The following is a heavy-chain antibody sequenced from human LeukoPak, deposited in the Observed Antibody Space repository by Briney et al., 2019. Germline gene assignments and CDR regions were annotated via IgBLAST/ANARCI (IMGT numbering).Heavy chain of an antibody. V-gene: IGHV3-33*01. CDR2: IWYDGSNK. D-gene: IGHD2-2*01. CDR3: ARDPSRGYYFDY. CDR1: GFTFSSYG. J-gene: IGHJ4*02. Sequence: GGSLRLSCAASGFTFSSYGMHWVRQAPGKGLEWVAVIWYDGSNKYYADSVKGRFTISRDNSKNTLYLQMNSLRAEDTAVYYCARDPSRGYYFDYWGQGTLVTVSS.